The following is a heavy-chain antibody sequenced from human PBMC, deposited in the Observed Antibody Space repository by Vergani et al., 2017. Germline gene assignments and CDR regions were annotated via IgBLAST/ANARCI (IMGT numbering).Heavy chain of an antibody. Sequence: EVQLVESGGGLVKPGGSLRLSCAASGFTFSNAWMSWVRQAPGQGLEWVGRIKSKTDGGTTDYAAPGKGRFTISRDDSKNTLYLQMNSLKTEDTAVYYCTTDRRRAVAAAGKGYYYYGMDVWGQGP. CDR2: IKSKTDGGTT. CDR3: TTDRRRAVAAAGKGYYYYGMDV. J-gene: IGHJ6*02. V-gene: IGHV3-15*01. D-gene: IGHD6-13*01. CDR1: GFTFSNAW.